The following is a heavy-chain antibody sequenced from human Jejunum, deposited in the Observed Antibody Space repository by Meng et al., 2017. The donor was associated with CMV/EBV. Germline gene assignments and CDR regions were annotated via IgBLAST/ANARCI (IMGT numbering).Heavy chain of an antibody. J-gene: IGHJ4*02. D-gene: IGHD5-24*01. CDR1: GHTFTSYA. V-gene: IGHV7-4-1*02. CDR2: IDPNTGNP. Sequence: QVQLVQSGSELKQPGASVKVSCRPSGHTFTSYAINWVRQAPGQGPDWMGWIDPNTGNPTYDQGFTGRFVFSLDTSVSTAYPQINSLRADDTAVYYCARDSPLDGYSLLDYWGQGTLVTVSS. CDR3: ARDSPLDGYSLLDY.